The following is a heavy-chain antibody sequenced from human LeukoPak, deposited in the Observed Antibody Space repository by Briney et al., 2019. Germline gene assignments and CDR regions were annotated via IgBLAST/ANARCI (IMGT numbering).Heavy chain of an antibody. CDR1: GFTFSDDY. V-gene: IGHV3-23*01. J-gene: IGHJ4*02. CDR3: ARGVYIAAAQYGY. D-gene: IGHD6-13*01. Sequence: GGSLRLSCAVSGFTFSDDYMSWIRQAPGKGLEWVSAISGSGGSTYYADSVKGRFTISRDNSKNTLYLQMNSLRAEDTAVYYCARGVYIAAAQYGYWGQGTLVTVSS. CDR2: ISGSGGST.